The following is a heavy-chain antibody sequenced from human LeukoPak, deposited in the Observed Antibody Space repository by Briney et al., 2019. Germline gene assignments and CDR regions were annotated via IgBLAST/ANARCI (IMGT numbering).Heavy chain of an antibody. V-gene: IGHV3-11*04. Sequence: GGSLRLSCAASGFTFSDYYMSWIRQAPGKGLEWVSYISSSGSTIYYADSAKGRFTISRDNAKNSLYLQMNSLRAEDTAVYYCARMNYVSSGWGAPFDYWGQGTLVTVSS. CDR1: GFTFSDYY. CDR2: ISSSGSTI. J-gene: IGHJ4*02. CDR3: ARMNYVSSGWGAPFDY. D-gene: IGHD1-7*01.